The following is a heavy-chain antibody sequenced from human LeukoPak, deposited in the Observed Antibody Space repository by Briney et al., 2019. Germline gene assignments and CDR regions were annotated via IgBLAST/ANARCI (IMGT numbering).Heavy chain of an antibody. V-gene: IGHV3-7*01. CDR3: ARGILGGGGF. Sequence: RGSLRLSCAASGFTFSAYWMNWVRQAPGKGLEWVANIKEDGSLKRYVDSVKGRFTISRDNAKNSLYLQMNSLGAEDTAVYYCARGILGGGGFWGQGTLVTVSS. J-gene: IGHJ4*01. D-gene: IGHD2-15*01. CDR1: GFTFSAYW. CDR2: IKEDGSLK.